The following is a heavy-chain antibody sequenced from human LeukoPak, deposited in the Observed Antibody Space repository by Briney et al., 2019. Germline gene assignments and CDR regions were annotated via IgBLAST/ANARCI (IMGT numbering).Heavy chain of an antibody. Sequence: PSETLSLTCTVSGGSISSYYWSWIRQPAGKGLEWIGRIYTSGSTNYNPSLKSRVTISVDKSKNLFSLKLSSVTAADTAVYYCARDLVYCSGGSCYSNNWFDPWGQGTLVTVSS. CDR2: IYTSGST. CDR3: ARDLVYCSGGSCYSNNWFDP. J-gene: IGHJ5*02. CDR1: GGSISSYY. D-gene: IGHD2-15*01. V-gene: IGHV4-4*07.